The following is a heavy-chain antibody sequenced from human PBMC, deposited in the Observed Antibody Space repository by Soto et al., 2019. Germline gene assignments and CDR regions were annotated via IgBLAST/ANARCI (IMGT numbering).Heavy chain of an antibody. Sequence: QVQLVQSGAEVKKPGASVKVSCKASGYTFTSYGISWVRQAPGQGLEWMGWISAYNGNTNYAQKLQGRVTMTTDTSTSTAYMELRSLRSDDTAVYYCARLAILTGYYTVGGMDVWGQGTTVTVSS. J-gene: IGHJ6*02. D-gene: IGHD3-9*01. V-gene: IGHV1-18*01. CDR2: ISAYNGNT. CDR3: ARLAILTGYYTVGGMDV. CDR1: GYTFTSYG.